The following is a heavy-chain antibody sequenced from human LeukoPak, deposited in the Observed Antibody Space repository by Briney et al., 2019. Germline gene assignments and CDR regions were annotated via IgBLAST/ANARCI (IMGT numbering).Heavy chain of an antibody. J-gene: IGHJ4*02. CDR3: ARVRNQYDTSGYYPFDS. D-gene: IGHD3-22*01. V-gene: IGHV4-59*01. CDR2: IYYSGRT. Sequence: SETLSLTCTVSGGSIRSFYWSWIRRPPGKRLEWIGFIYYSGRTNYTPSLKSRVTISVDTSQNQFSLKLSSVTAADTAVYYCARVRNQYDTSGYYPFDSWGQGTLVTVSS. CDR1: GGSIRSFY.